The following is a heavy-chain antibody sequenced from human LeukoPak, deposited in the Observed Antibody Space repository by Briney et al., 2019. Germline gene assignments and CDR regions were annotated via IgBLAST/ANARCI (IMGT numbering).Heavy chain of an antibody. CDR3: AKDLVRPVGATTPYYYYMDV. CDR1: GFTFSSYA. V-gene: IGHV3-23*01. D-gene: IGHD1-26*01. Sequence: PGGSLRLSCAASGFTFSSYAMSWVRQAPGKGLEWVSAISGSGGSTYYADSVKGRFTISRDNSKNTLYLQMNSLRAEDTAVYYCAKDLVRPVGATTPYYYYMDVWGKGTTVTVSS. CDR2: ISGSGGST. J-gene: IGHJ6*03.